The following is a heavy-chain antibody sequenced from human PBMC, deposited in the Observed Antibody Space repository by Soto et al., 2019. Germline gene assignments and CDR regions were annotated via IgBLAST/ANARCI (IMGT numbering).Heavy chain of an antibody. V-gene: IGHV4-34*01. CDR3: ARRTITIFYFDY. J-gene: IGHJ4*02. CDR1: GGSFSGYY. CDR2: INHSGST. D-gene: IGHD3-3*01. Sequence: SETLSLTCAVYGGSFSGYYWSWIRQPPGKGLEWIGEINHSGSTNYNPSLKSRVTISVDTSKNQFSLKLSSVTAADTAVYYCARRTITIFYFDYWGQGTLVTVSS.